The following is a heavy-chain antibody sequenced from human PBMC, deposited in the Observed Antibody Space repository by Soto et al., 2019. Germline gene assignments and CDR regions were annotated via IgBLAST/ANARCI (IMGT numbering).Heavy chain of an antibody. CDR2: IYYSGST. Sequence: PSETLSLTCTVSGGSISSGDYYWSWIRQPPGKGLEWIGYIYYSGSTYYNPSLKSRVTISVDTSKNQFSLKLSSVTAADTAVYYCTRTLLHYDFWSGSPDPYYYYGMDVWGQGTTVTVSS. CDR3: TRTLLHYDFWSGSPDPYYYYGMDV. CDR1: GGSISSGDYY. V-gene: IGHV4-30-4*01. J-gene: IGHJ6*02. D-gene: IGHD3-3*01.